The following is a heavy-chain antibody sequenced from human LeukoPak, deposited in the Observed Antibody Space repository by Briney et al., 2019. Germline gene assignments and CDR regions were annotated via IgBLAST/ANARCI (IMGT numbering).Heavy chain of an antibody. CDR2: IYYSGST. CDR3: ARVLLYDYVRGSYPQGPDY. V-gene: IGHV4-39*01. CDR1: GGSIITSSYY. J-gene: IGHJ4*02. D-gene: IGHD3-16*02. Sequence: PSETLSLTCTVSGGSIITSSYYWGWIRQPPGKGLEWIGSIYYSGSTDYNPSLKRRVTISVDTSKNQFSLKLTSVTAADTAVYYCARVLLYDYVRGSYPQGPDYWGQGTLVTVSS.